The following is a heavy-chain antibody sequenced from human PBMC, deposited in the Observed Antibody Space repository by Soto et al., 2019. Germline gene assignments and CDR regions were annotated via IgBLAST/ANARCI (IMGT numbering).Heavy chain of an antibody. D-gene: IGHD6-19*01. J-gene: IGHJ6*02. V-gene: IGHV3-23*01. CDR2: ISGSGGST. CDR1: GFTFSSYA. CDR3: ARGHRSGWHGYYYYGMDV. Sequence: GGSLRLSCAASGFTFSSYAMSWVRQAPGKGLEWVSAISGSGGSTYYADSVKGRFTISRDNSKNTLYLQMNSLRAEDTAVYYCARGHRSGWHGYYYYGMDVWGQGTTVTVSS.